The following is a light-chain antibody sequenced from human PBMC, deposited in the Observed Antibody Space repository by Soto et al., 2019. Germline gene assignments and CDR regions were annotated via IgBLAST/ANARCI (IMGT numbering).Light chain of an antibody. CDR1: QSIGGY. V-gene: IGKV1-39*01. CDR3: QQSYNTPRT. CDR2: AAS. J-gene: IGKJ2*01. Sequence: DIQMTQSPSSLSASVGDRLTITCRANQSIGGYLNWYQQKPGKAPDLLIYAASSLQSGVPSRFSGSGSGTDFTLTISSLQPDDFATYYCQQSYNTPRTFGQGTKLEIK.